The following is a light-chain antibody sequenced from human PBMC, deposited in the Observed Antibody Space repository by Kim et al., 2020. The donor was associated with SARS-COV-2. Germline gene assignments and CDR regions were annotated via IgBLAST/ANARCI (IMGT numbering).Light chain of an antibody. CDR2: DAS. Sequence: ETVLTQSPATLSLSPGERATLSCRASQSVSIYLAWYQQKPGQAPRLLIYDASSRATGIPARFSGSGSGTDFTLTISSLEPEDFAVYYCHQRSNWPITFGQGTLLEIK. V-gene: IGKV3-11*01. CDR3: HQRSNWPIT. CDR1: QSVSIY. J-gene: IGKJ5*01.